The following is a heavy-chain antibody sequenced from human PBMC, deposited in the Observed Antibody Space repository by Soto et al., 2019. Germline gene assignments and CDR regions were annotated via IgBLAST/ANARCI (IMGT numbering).Heavy chain of an antibody. CDR2: ISSSSSNI. CDR3: ARSQLGISRGGYWYFDL. J-gene: IGHJ2*01. D-gene: IGHD7-27*01. Sequence: VQLVESGGGLVKPGGALRLSCAASGFTFSSNSRNWVGQARGRGLEWVSSISSSSSNIYYADSVKCRLTISRDNPKNSLYLQMNSLRAEDTAVYYCARSQLGISRGGYWYFDLWGRGTLVTVSS. CDR1: GFTFSSNS. V-gene: IGHV3-21*01.